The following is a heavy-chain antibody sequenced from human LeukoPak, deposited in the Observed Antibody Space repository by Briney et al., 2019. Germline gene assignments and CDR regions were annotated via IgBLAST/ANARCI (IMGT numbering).Heavy chain of an antibody. CDR2: INPSGGSI. J-gene: IGHJ3*02. CDR3: ARVILDCSGGSCYSRDAFDI. D-gene: IGHD2-15*01. CDR1: GYTFTSYY. Sequence: ASVKVSCKASGYTFTSYYMHWVRQAPGQGLEWMGIINPSGGSISYAQKFQGRVTMTRDMSTSTVYMELSSLRSEDTAVYYCARVILDCSGGSCYSRDAFDIWGQGTMVTVSS. V-gene: IGHV1-46*01.